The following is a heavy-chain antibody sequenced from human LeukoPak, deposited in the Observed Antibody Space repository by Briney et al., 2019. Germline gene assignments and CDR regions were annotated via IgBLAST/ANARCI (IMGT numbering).Heavy chain of an antibody. CDR1: GFTVSSNY. D-gene: IGHD5-24*01. CDR2: IYSGGST. J-gene: IGHJ3*02. V-gene: IGHV3-66*01. CDR3: ARGRFRRDGYNYGQDGAFDI. Sequence: PGGSLRLSCAASGFTVSSNYMSWVRQAPGKGLEWVSVIYSGGSTYYADSVKGRFTISRDNSKNTLYLQMNSLRAEDTAVYYCARGRFRRDGYNYGQDGAFDIWGQGTMVTVSS.